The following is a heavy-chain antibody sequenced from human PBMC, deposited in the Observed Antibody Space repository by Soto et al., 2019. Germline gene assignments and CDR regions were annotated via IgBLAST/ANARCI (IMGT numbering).Heavy chain of an antibody. V-gene: IGHV4-30-4*01. CDR3: ASSSPYGRDV. CDR2: IYYSGNT. Sequence: SETLSLTCSVSGGSISIGYYYWSWIRQPPGKGLEWIGNIYYSGNTYYNPSLKSRLIISIDTSKNQFSLKLGSVTAADTAGSYCASSSPYGRDVWGQGTTVTVSS. CDR1: GGSISIGYYY. J-gene: IGHJ6*02.